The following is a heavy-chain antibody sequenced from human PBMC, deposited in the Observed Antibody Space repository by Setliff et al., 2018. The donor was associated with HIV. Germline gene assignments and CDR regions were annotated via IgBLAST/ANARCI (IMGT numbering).Heavy chain of an antibody. CDR2: IHTSGSV. V-gene: IGHV4-4*09. Sequence: KSSETLSLTCTVSGGSISSYYGSWIRQPPGKGLEWIGYIHTSGSVNYNPSLNSRVTISVDTSKNQFSLKVNSVTAADTAVYYCARSPRIGVACAFEYWGQGTLVTVSS. CDR3: ARSPRIGVACAFEY. D-gene: IGHD6-19*01. CDR1: GGSISSYY. J-gene: IGHJ4*02.